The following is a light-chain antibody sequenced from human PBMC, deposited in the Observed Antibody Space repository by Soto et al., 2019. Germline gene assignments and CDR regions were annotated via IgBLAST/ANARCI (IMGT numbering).Light chain of an antibody. CDR3: CSYAGSYTWV. J-gene: IGLJ1*01. CDR2: DVT. CDR1: SSDVGGYNY. Sequence: QSALTQPRSVSGSPGQSVTISCTGTSSDVGGYNYVSLYEQHPVKAPKLMIYDVTKRPSGVPDRFSGANSGNTASLTISGLQAEDEADYYCCSYAGSYTWVFGTGTKLTVL. V-gene: IGLV2-11*01.